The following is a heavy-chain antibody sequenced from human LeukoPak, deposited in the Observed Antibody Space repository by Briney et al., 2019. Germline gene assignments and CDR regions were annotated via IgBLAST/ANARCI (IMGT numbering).Heavy chain of an antibody. CDR3: AREGGEAAAGGFDY. J-gene: IGHJ4*02. Sequence: ASVKVPCKASGYTFTGYYMHWVRQAPGQGLEWMGWINPNSGGTNYAQKFQGRVTMTRDTSISTAYMELSRLRSDDTAVYYCAREGGEAAAGGFDYWGQGTLVTVSS. CDR2: INPNSGGT. V-gene: IGHV1-2*02. CDR1: GYTFTGYY. D-gene: IGHD6-13*01.